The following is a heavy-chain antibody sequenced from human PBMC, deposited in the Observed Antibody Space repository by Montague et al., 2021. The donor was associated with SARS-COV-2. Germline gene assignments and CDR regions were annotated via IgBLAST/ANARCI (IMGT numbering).Heavy chain of an antibody. CDR2: ISHRGTS. V-gene: IGHV4-34*01. CDR1: GGSFSDYF. CDR3: ARGRQHFNMIVVVMTGGEYYFDY. J-gene: IGHJ4*02. D-gene: IGHD3-22*01. Sequence: SETLSLTCAVYGGSFSDYFWTWIRQPPGKGLEWIGEISHRGTSNYNPSLKSRVSISVDTSKNRFSLYLGSVTAADTAVYYCARGRQHFNMIVVVMTGGEYYFDYWGQGTLVTVSS.